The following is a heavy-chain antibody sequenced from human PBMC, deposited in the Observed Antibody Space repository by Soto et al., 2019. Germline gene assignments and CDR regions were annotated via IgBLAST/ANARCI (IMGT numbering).Heavy chain of an antibody. Sequence: QVQRVQSGAEVKKPGASVKVSSKTSGYTFTSYHISWVRQAPGQGLEWMGWISAYNTNTNYAQKFQGRVTMTTDTLTSTAYMELRSLRSDDTAVYYCARDTPPTDYWGQGTLVTVSS. CDR1: GYTFTSYH. CDR2: ISAYNTNT. V-gene: IGHV1-18*01. J-gene: IGHJ4*02. CDR3: ARDTPPTDY.